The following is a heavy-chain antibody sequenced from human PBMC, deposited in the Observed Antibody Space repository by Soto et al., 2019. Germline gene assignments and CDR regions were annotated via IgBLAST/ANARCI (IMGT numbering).Heavy chain of an antibody. D-gene: IGHD1-7*01. CDR2: ISGSGGST. CDR1: GFTFSSYA. J-gene: IGHJ6*02. V-gene: IGHV3-23*01. Sequence: GGSLRLSCAASGFTFSSYAMSWVRQAPGKGLEWVSAISGSGGSTYYADSVKGRFTISRDNSKNTLYLQMNSLRAEDAAVYYCAKGTGELPYYYYGMDVWGQGTTVTVSS. CDR3: AKGTGELPYYYYGMDV.